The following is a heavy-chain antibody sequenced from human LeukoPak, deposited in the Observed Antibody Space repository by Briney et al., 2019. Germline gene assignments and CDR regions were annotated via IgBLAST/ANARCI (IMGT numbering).Heavy chain of an antibody. CDR2: ISGSGVTT. V-gene: IGHV3-23*01. D-gene: IGHD5-18*01. J-gene: IGHJ4*02. CDR3: ARDGGYSYGYSFDY. Sequence: GGSLRLSCVVSGFTFSSYAMSWVRQAPGKGLDWVSAISGSGVTTHYAGSVKGRFSISRDNAKNSLYLQMNSLRAEDTAVYYCARDGGYSYGYSFDYWGQGTLVTVSS. CDR1: GFTFSSYA.